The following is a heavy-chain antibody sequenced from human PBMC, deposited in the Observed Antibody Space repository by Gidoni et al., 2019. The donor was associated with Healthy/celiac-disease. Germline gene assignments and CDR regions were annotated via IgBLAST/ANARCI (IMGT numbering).Heavy chain of an antibody. Sequence: EVQLVESGGGLVQPGGSLKLSCAASGFPFSGSAMHWVRQASGKGLEWVGRIRSKANSYATAYAASVKGRFTISRDDSKNTAYLQMNSLKTEDTAVYYCTRSGGYSYVYGMDVWGQGTTVTVSS. V-gene: IGHV3-73*02. CDR2: IRSKANSYAT. CDR3: TRSGGYSYVYGMDV. J-gene: IGHJ6*02. CDR1: GFPFSGSA. D-gene: IGHD5-18*01.